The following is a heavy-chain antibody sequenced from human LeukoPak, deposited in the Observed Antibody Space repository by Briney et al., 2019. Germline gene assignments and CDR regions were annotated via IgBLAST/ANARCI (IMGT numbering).Heavy chain of an antibody. CDR3: ARAPPSIAAAGLLDY. D-gene: IGHD6-13*01. V-gene: IGHV4-59*01. CDR2: IYYSGST. J-gene: IGHJ4*02. Sequence: SETLSLTCTVSGGSIRSYYWSWIRQPPGKGLEWIGYIYYSGSTNYNPSPKSRVTISVDTSKNQFSLRLSSVTAADTAVYYCARAPPSIAAAGLLDYWGQGTLVTVSS. CDR1: GGSIRSYY.